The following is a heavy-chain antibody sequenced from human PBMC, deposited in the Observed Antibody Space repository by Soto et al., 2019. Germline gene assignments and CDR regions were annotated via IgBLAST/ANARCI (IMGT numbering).Heavy chain of an antibody. CDR2: IYDRVRT. D-gene: IGHD3-22*01. J-gene: IGHJ6*02. CDR3: ARVYYYDSSGYYGPLPDYYYGMDV. V-gene: IGHV4-38-2*01. CDR1: GYSISSGYY. Sequence: SETLSLTCAFSGYSISSGYYWGWIRQPPRKGLEWSGSIYDRVRTYYNSSLKSRVTISVDTSKNQFSLKLSSVTAAGTAVYYCARVYYYDSSGYYGPLPDYYYGMDVWGQGNTVT.